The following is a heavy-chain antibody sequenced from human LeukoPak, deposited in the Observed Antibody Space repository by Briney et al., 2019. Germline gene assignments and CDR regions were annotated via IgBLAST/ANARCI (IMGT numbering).Heavy chain of an antibody. Sequence: SETLSLTCAVSGGSFSDYDWSWIRQPPGKGLEWIGEINHSGSTNCDPSLKSRISMSIDTSKSQFSLNLRSVTVADTAFYYCARYVPVRTGTTRASFDFWGQGTLVTVSS. CDR1: GGSFSDYD. CDR2: INHSGST. D-gene: IGHD1-1*01. V-gene: IGHV4-34*10. J-gene: IGHJ4*02. CDR3: ARYVPVRTGTTRASFDF.